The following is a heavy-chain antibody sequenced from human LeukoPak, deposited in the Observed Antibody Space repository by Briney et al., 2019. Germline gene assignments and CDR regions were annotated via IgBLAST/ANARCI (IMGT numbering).Heavy chain of an antibody. D-gene: IGHD3-16*02. CDR1: GYTLTELS. CDR2: FDPEDGET. Sequence: ASVKVSCKVSGYTLTELSMHWVRQAPGKGLEWMGGFDPEDGETIYAQKFQGRVTMTEDTSTDTAYMELSSLRSEDTAVYYCAADRIMITFGGVIVYNWFDPWGQGTLVTVSS. CDR3: AADRIMITFGGVIVYNWFDP. J-gene: IGHJ5*02. V-gene: IGHV1-24*01.